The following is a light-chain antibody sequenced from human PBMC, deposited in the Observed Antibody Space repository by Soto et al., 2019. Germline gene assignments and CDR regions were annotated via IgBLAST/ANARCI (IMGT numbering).Light chain of an antibody. CDR1: SSDVGAYHY. CDR2: DVS. V-gene: IGLV2-14*03. CDR3: SSYTAISTVV. J-gene: IGLJ2*01. Sequence: QSALTQPASVSGSPGQSITISCTGTSSDVGAYHYVSWYQHYPGKAPKLMIYDVSNRPSGVSNRFSGSKSGNTASLTISGLQAEDEADYYCSSYTAISTVVFGGGTKLTVL.